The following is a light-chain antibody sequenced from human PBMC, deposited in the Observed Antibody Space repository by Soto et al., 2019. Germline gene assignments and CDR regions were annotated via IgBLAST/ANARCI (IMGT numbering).Light chain of an antibody. CDR3: QQYGDSPLT. CDR2: GAS. Sequence: EIVLTQSPVTLSLSPGERATLSCRASQSVSSSYLAWYQQKPGQAPRLLIYGASSRATGIPDRFSGSGSGTDFTLTIIRLEPEDFGVYYCQQYGDSPLTSGPGTKVDIK. V-gene: IGKV3-20*01. J-gene: IGKJ3*01. CDR1: QSVSSSY.